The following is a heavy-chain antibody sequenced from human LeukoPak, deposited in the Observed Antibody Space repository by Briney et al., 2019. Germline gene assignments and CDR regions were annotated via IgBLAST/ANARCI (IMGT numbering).Heavy chain of an antibody. CDR3: ARGSGGYYYDSSGYLGS. CDR1: GGSISSYY. Sequence: PSETLSLTCTVSGGSISSYYWSWIRQPPGKGLEWIGYIYYSGSTNYNPSLKSRVTISVDTSKNQFSLKLSSVTAADTAVYYCARGSGGYYYDSSGYLGSWGQGTLVTVSS. V-gene: IGHV4-59*01. CDR2: IYYSGST. J-gene: IGHJ5*01. D-gene: IGHD3-22*01.